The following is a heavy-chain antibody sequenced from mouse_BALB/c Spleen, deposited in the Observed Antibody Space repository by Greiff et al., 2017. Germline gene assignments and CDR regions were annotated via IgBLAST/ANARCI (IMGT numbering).Heavy chain of an antibody. D-gene: IGHD4-1*01. CDR3: NAGGGLGRVDY. J-gene: IGHJ2*01. Sequence: EVKLMESGAELVRSGASVKLSCTASGFNIKDYYMHWVKQRPEQGLEWIGWIDPENGDTEYAPKFQGKATMTADTSSNTAYLQLSSLTSEDTAVYYCNAGGGLGRVDYWGQGTTLTVSS. V-gene: IGHV14-4*02. CDR1: GFNIKDYY. CDR2: IDPENGDT.